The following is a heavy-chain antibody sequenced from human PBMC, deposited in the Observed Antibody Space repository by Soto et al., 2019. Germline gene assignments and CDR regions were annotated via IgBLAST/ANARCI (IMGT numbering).Heavy chain of an antibody. CDR1: GFTVSSNY. Sequence: HPGGSLRLSCAASGFTVSSNYMSWVRQAPGKGLEWVSVIYSGGSTYYADSVKGRFTISRHNSKNTLYLQMNSLRAEDTAVYYCARMMNSGYDSWHYFDYRGQGTLVTVSS. CDR3: ARMMNSGYDSWHYFDY. CDR2: IYSGGST. V-gene: IGHV3-53*04. J-gene: IGHJ4*02. D-gene: IGHD5-12*01.